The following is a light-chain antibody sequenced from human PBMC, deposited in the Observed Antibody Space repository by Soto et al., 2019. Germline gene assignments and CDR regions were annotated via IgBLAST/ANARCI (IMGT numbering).Light chain of an antibody. CDR1: ISDILADFD. J-gene: IGLJ1*01. CDR2: GNT. Sequence: VPSQPPSVCGAPGQRLTISCSGSISDILADFDVHWYQHLPGTAPKLLIYGNTNRPSGVPGRFSGSKYGTSASLVISGLQAEDEDDYYCQSYENSRTGFYVFGTGTKVTV. CDR3: QSYENSRTGFYV. V-gene: IGLV1-40*01.